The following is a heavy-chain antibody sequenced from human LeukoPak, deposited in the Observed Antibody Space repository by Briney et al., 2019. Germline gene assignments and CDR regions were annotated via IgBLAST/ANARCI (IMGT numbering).Heavy chain of an antibody. Sequence: GESLKISCKGSGYSFTSYWIGWVRQMPGKGLEWMGIIYPGDSDTRYSPSFQGQVTISADKSISTAYLQWSSLKASDTAMYYCARPPNRYDFWSGPVAFDIWGQGTMVTVSS. D-gene: IGHD3-3*01. J-gene: IGHJ3*02. CDR3: ARPPNRYDFWSGPVAFDI. V-gene: IGHV5-51*01. CDR1: GYSFTSYW. CDR2: IYPGDSDT.